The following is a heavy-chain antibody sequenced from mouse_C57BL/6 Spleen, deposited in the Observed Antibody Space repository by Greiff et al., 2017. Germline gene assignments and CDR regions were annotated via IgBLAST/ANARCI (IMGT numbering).Heavy chain of an antibody. V-gene: IGHV1-22*01. CDR3: ARRHYYGSSYEAMDY. Sequence: EVQRVESGPELVKPGASVKMSCKASGYTFTDYNMHWVKQSHGKSLEWIGYINPNNGGTSYNQKFKGKATLTVNKSSSTAYMELRSLTSEESAVYYCARRHYYGSSYEAMDYWGQGTSVTVSS. D-gene: IGHD1-1*01. J-gene: IGHJ4*01. CDR1: GYTFTDYN. CDR2: INPNNGGT.